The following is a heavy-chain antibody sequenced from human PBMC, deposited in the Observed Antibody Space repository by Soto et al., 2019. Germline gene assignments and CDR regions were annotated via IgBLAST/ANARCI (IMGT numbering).Heavy chain of an antibody. J-gene: IGHJ6*02. CDR3: ARERKFDFWRKGLDV. D-gene: IGHD3-3*01. CDR2: MDPNSGST. CDR1: GYTFTSYD. V-gene: IGHV1-8*01. Sequence: QAQLVQSGAEVKKPGASVKVSCKASGYTFTSYDINWVRQAPGQGLEWLGWMDPNSGSTGYAQNFQGRVTMTRNISINTAHMKLSSLRSEDTAVYYCARERKFDFWRKGLDVWGRGTTVTVSS.